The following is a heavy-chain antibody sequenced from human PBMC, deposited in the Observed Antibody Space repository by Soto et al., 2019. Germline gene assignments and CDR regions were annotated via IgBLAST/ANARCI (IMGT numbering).Heavy chain of an antibody. CDR2: ISGSGGST. V-gene: IGHV3-23*01. CDR3: AKETAAAGAYYYYGMDV. Sequence: EVQLLESGGGLVQPGGSLRLSCAASGFTFSSYAMSWVRQAPGKGLEWVSAISGSGGSTYYADSVKGRFTISRDNSQNTLYLQMNSLRAEDTAVYYCAKETAAAGAYYYYGMDVWGQGTTVTVSS. CDR1: GFTFSSYA. D-gene: IGHD6-13*01. J-gene: IGHJ6*02.